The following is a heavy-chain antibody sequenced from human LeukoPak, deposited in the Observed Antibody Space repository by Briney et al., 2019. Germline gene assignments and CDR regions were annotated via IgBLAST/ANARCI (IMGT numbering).Heavy chain of an antibody. Sequence: ASVKVSCKASRGTFSSYAISWVRQAPGQGLEWMGGIIPIFGTANYAQKFQGRVTITADESTSTAHMELSSLRSEDTAVYYGATPPRGYSSAFDIWGQGTMVTVSS. CDR3: ATPPRGYSSAFDI. CDR1: RGTFSSYA. CDR2: IIPIFGTA. D-gene: IGHD5-18*01. V-gene: IGHV1-69*13. J-gene: IGHJ3*02.